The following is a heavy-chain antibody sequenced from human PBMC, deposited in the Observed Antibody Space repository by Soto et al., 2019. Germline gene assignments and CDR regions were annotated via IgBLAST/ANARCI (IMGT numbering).Heavy chain of an antibody. J-gene: IGHJ4*02. D-gene: IGHD6-19*01. CDR2: LYPGDSDT. CDR1: GYTYTNYW. Sequence: GESLKISCKASGYTYTNYWLGWVRQMPGKGLEWMGILYPGDSDTRYSPSFEGQVTISADKSITTAYLQWSSLRASDTAMYYCARLHSGTARPDYWGQGTQVTVSS. V-gene: IGHV5-51*01. CDR3: ARLHSGTARPDY.